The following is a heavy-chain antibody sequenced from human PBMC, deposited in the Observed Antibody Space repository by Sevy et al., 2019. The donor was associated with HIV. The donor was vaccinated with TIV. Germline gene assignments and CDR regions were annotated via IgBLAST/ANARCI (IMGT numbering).Heavy chain of an antibody. J-gene: IGHJ4*02. CDR3: AREGCSKPHDY. CDR1: GFTFSSYA. D-gene: IGHD2-2*01. CDR2: FSFGCGKI. V-gene: IGHV3-23*01. Sequence: RGSLRLSCAASGFTFSSYAMSWVRQAPGKGLEWVSTFSFGCGKINYADSVKGRFTISRDNSKNTLYLQMNSLRAEDTAVYYCAREGCSKPHDYWGQGTLVTVSS.